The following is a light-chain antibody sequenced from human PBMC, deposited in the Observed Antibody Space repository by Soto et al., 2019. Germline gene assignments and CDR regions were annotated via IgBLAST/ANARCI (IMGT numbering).Light chain of an antibody. J-gene: IGKJ3*01. CDR3: QQTNSFPPFT. Sequence: DIQMTQSSSSVSASVGVRVTITCRASQAISNYLALYQQKPGKAPTLLIYDASSLQNGVPSRFSGSGSGTDFTLTITSLRPEDFATYYSQQTNSFPPFTFGPG. V-gene: IGKV1-12*01. CDR2: DAS. CDR1: QAISNY.